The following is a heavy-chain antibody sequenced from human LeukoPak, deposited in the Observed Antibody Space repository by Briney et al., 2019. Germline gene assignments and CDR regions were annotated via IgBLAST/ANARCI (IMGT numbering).Heavy chain of an antibody. CDR1: GYTFTSYY. CDR2: INPSGGST. V-gene: IGHV1-46*01. J-gene: IGHJ2*01. Sequence: ASVKVSCKASGYTFTSYYMHWVRQAPGQGLEWMGIINPSGGSTSYAQKFQGRVTMTRDTSTSTVYMELSHLRSEDTAVYYCAREPVSRYFDLWGRGTLVTVSS. CDR3: AREPVSRYFDL. D-gene: IGHD1-14*01.